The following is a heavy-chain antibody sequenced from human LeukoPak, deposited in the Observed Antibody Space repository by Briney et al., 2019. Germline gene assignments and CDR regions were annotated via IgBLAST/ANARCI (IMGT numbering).Heavy chain of an antibody. D-gene: IGHD1-1*01. Sequence: GGSLRLSCAASGFTFSSYGMHWVRQAPGKGLEWVAVISYDGSNKYYADSVKGRFTISRDNSKNTLYLQMNSLRAEDTAVYYCARDSRGAKHTTLSYWGQGTLVTVSS. CDR3: ARDSRGAKHTTLSY. J-gene: IGHJ4*02. CDR1: GFTFSSYG. V-gene: IGHV3-30*03. CDR2: ISYDGSNK.